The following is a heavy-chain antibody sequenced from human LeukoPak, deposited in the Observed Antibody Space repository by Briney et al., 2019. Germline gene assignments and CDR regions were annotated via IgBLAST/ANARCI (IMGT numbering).Heavy chain of an antibody. V-gene: IGHV3-48*02. J-gene: IGHJ4*02. CDR2: ISGSSSSST. CDR3: ARNPGGIGDY. CDR1: GFTFSIYS. D-gene: IGHD4-23*01. Sequence: GGSLRLSCAASGFTFSIYSMNWVRQAPGKGLEWVSFISGSSSSSTFYADSVKGRFTVSRDNAKNTLYLQMNSLRDEDTAVYYCARNPGGIGDYWGQGTLVTVSS.